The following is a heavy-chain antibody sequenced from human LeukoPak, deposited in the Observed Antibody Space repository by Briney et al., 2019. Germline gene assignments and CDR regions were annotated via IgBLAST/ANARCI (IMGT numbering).Heavy chain of an antibody. CDR1: GYTFTSYG. CDR2: ISAYNGNT. V-gene: IGHV1-18*01. J-gene: IGHJ4*02. CDR3: AREKVNNYDSSGYYSDY. Sequence: EASVKVSCKASGYTFTSYGISWVRQAPGQGLEWMVWISAYNGNTNYAQKLQGRVTMTTDTSTSTAYMELRSLRSDDTAVYYCAREKVNNYDSSGYYSDYWGQGTLVTVSS. D-gene: IGHD3-22*01.